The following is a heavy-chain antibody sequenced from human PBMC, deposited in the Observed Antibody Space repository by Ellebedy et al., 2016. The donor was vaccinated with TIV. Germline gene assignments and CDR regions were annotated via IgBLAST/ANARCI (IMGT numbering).Heavy chain of an antibody. V-gene: IGHV3-74*01. J-gene: IGHJ5*02. Sequence: GESLKISCVVSGFSLNSYWMHWVRQAPGKGLEWVSRIRFDGTITGYADSVKGRFTVSRDTAKNTLYLQMNSLRVEDTAVYYCAKSDWLDRWGQGTLVSVSS. CDR1: GFSLNSYW. CDR3: AKSDWLDR. CDR2: IRFDGTIT.